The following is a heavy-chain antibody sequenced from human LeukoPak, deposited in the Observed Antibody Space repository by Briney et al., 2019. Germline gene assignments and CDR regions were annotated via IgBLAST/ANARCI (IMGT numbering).Heavy chain of an antibody. CDR1: GGSISSGSYY. J-gene: IGHJ4*02. CDR3: ASLGRSGYYYVEDY. Sequence: PSETLSLTCTVSGGSISSGSYYWSWIRQPAGKGLEWIGRIYTSGSTNYNPSLKSRVTISVDTSKNQFSLKLSSVTAADTAVYYCASLGRSGYYYVEDYRGQGTLVTVSS. V-gene: IGHV4-61*02. D-gene: IGHD3-22*01. CDR2: IYTSGST.